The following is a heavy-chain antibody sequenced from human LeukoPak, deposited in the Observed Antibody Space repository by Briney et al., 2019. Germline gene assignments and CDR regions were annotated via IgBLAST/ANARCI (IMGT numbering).Heavy chain of an antibody. CDR3: ARDFEYSSSPDAFDI. Sequence: PSETLSLTCAVYGGSFSGYYWSWIRQPPGKGLEWIGEINHSGSTNYNPSLKSRVTISVDTSKNQFSLKLSSVTAADTAVYCCARDFEYSSSPDAFDIWGQGTMVTVSS. V-gene: IGHV4-34*01. J-gene: IGHJ3*02. CDR2: INHSGST. D-gene: IGHD6-6*01. CDR1: GGSFSGYY.